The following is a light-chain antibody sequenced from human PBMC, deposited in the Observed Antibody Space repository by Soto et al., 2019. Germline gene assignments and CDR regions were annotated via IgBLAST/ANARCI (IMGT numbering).Light chain of an antibody. CDR3: QHLET. Sequence: EIVLTQSPGTLSLSPGERATLSCRASQSVSRSYLAWYQQKPGQAPRHLIYGASSRATGIPDRFSGSGSGTDFTLTISRLEPEDFAVYYCQHLETFGQGTKVEIK. CDR1: QSVSRSY. CDR2: GAS. J-gene: IGKJ1*01. V-gene: IGKV3-20*01.